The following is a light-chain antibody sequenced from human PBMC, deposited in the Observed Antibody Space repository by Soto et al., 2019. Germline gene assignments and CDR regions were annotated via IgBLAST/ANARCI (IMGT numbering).Light chain of an antibody. J-gene: IGKJ1*01. CDR3: QQYGSSQT. CDR1: QSVSSSY. V-gene: IGKV3-20*01. Sequence: EIVLTQSPGTLSLSPGERATLSCRASQSVSSSYLAWYQQKPGQAPRLIIYGASSRATGIPDRFSGSWSGTDFTLTISTLEPEDFAVYYCQQYGSSQTFGQGTKVEIK. CDR2: GAS.